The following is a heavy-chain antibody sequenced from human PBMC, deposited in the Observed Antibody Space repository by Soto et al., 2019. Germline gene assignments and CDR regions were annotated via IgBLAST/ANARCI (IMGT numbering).Heavy chain of an antibody. CDR2: ISWNSGSI. CDR1: GFTFDDYA. D-gene: IGHD6-13*01. Sequence: LSLTCAASGFTFDDYAMHWVRQAPGKGLEWVSGISWNSGSIGYADSVKGRFTISRDNAKNSLYLQMNSLRAEDTALYYCAKGGCGSSWVCYYYGMDVWGQGTTVTVSS. CDR3: AKGGCGSSWVCYYYGMDV. J-gene: IGHJ6*02. V-gene: IGHV3-9*01.